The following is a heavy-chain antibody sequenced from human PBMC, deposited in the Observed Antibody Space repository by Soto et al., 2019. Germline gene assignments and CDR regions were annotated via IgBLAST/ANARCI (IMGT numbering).Heavy chain of an antibody. CDR1: GFTFSSYG. CDR3: AKDSVVVAATPNPFDY. D-gene: IGHD2-15*01. J-gene: IGHJ4*02. CDR2: ISYDGSNK. Sequence: GGSLRLSCAASGFTFSSYGMHWVRQAPGKGLEWVAVISYDGSNKYYADSVKGRFTISRDNSKNTLYLQMNSLRAEDTAVYYCAKDSVVVAATPNPFDYWGQGTLVTVSS. V-gene: IGHV3-30*18.